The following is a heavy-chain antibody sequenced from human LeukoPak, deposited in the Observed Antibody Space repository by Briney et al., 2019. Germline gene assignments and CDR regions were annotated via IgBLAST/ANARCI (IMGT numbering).Heavy chain of an antibody. Sequence: SETLSHTCTVSGGSISSYYWSWIRQPAGKGLEWIGRIYTSGSTNYNPSLKSRVTLSVDTSKNQFSLKLSSVTAADTAVYYCARVNWSSWFPTFFDYWGQGTLVTVSS. CDR3: ARVNWSSWFPTFFDY. CDR1: GGSISSYY. J-gene: IGHJ4*02. D-gene: IGHD6-13*01. CDR2: IYTSGST. V-gene: IGHV4-4*07.